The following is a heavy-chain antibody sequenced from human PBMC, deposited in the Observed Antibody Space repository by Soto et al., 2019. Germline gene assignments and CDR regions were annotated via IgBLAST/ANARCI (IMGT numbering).Heavy chain of an antibody. V-gene: IGHV4-39*01. J-gene: IGHJ4*02. CDR1: GASIISTTKY. CDR3: ARQDHGDYEFFFDY. Sequence: SETLSLTCTVSGASIISTTKYWGWIRQPPGRGLEWIGTISSIGSTYYNPSLEGRVTISVDTSKNQFSLKVTSVTAADTGLYYCARQDHGDYEFFFDYWGQGTLVTV. CDR2: ISSIGST. D-gene: IGHD4-17*01.